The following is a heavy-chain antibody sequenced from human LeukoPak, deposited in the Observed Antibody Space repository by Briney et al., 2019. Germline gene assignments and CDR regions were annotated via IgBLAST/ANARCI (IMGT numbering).Heavy chain of an antibody. CDR1: GFTVSSNY. V-gene: IGHV3-53*01. J-gene: IGHJ2*01. CDR2: IYSSGNT. CDR3: ARVKDWYFDL. Sequence: GGSLRLSCAASGFTVSSNYMSWVRQAPGKGPEWVSVIYSSGNTYYADSVKGRFTVSRDNSKNTVYLQINSLRAEDAAVYYCARVKDWYFDLWGRGTVVTVSS.